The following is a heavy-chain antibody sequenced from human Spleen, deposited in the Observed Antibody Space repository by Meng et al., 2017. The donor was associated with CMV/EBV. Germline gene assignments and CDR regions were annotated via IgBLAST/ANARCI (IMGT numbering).Heavy chain of an antibody. CDR3: ARAPITIFGVAPFDY. Sequence: YGGSFSGYYWSGIRQHPGKGLEWIGEINHSGSTNYNPSLKSRVTISVDTSKNQFSLKLSSVTAADTAVYYCARAPITIFGVAPFDYWGQGTLVTVSS. CDR1: GGSFSGYY. V-gene: IGHV4-34*01. D-gene: IGHD3-3*01. J-gene: IGHJ4*02. CDR2: INHSGST.